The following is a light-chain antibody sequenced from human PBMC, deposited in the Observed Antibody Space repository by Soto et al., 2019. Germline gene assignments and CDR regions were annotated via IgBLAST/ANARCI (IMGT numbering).Light chain of an antibody. CDR1: SSDVGGYKY. J-gene: IGLJ1*01. CDR3: SSYAGINNVGV. Sequence: QSALTQPPSASGSPEQSVTISCTGTSSDVGGYKYVSWYQQHPGKAPKLMIFEVNKRPSGVPDRFSGSKSGNTASLTVSGLQAEDEADYYCSSYAGINNVGVFGTGTKVTVL. CDR2: EVN. V-gene: IGLV2-8*01.